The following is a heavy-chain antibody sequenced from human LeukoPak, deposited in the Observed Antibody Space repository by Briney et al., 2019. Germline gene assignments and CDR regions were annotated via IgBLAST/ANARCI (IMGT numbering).Heavy chain of an antibody. CDR1: GDSLNTYY. CDR2: IYYSEHP. J-gene: IGHJ4*02. CDR3: ATYKENKVATRGFDY. D-gene: IGHD5-12*01. V-gene: IGHV4-59*08. Sequence: ETLSLTCAVSGDSLNTYYWNWIRRTPGKGLEWIGYIYYSEHPDYNPSLKSRVTISVDTSKNQFSLSLRSVTAADTAVYFCATYKENKVATRGFDYWGQGTLVTVSS.